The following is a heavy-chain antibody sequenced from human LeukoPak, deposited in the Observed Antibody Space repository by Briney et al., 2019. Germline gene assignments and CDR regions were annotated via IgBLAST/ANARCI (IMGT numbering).Heavy chain of an antibody. V-gene: IGHV3-23*01. Sequence: WGSLRLSCVVSGFTFSSYAMSWVRQAPGKGLEWVSAISGSGDSTYYADSVKGRFTIARDNSKNTLFLQMSSLRAEDTAVYYCARAQVGSGWYNGDYWGQGTLVTVSS. D-gene: IGHD6-19*01. J-gene: IGHJ4*02. CDR2: ISGSGDST. CDR1: GFTFSSYA. CDR3: ARAQVGSGWYNGDY.